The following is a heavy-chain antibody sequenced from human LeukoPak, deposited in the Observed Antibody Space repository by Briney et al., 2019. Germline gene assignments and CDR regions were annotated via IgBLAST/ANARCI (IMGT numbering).Heavy chain of an antibody. CDR1: GDSISSNY. CDR2: ISYSGST. CDR3: ATDYPSGSYDFFAFDI. V-gene: IGHV4-59*01. D-gene: IGHD1-26*01. Sequence: PSETLSLTCTVSGDSISSNYWSWIRQSPGKGLEWIGYISYSGSTNYNPSLKSRVTISVDTSKKQFTLKLSSVTAEDTAVYYCATDYPSGSYDFFAFDIWGQGTMVTVSS. J-gene: IGHJ3*02.